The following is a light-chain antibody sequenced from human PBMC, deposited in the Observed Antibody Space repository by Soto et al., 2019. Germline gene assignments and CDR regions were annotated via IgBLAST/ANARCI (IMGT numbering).Light chain of an antibody. Sequence: EIVLTQSPATLSLSPGERATLSCRASQSVSSSYLAWYQQKPGQAPRLLIYGTSSRATAVPYRFSGSGSGIDFTLTIIGLEPDDFALYYWRQYGSSSLTFGQGTRVEIK. CDR1: QSVSSSY. CDR2: GTS. CDR3: RQYGSSSLT. V-gene: IGKV3-20*01. J-gene: IGKJ1*01.